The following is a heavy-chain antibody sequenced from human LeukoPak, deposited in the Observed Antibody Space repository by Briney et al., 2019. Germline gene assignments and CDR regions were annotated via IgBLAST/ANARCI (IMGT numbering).Heavy chain of an antibody. CDR3: ARQSFREYYFDY. CDR2: INHSGST. CDR1: GGSFSGYY. Sequence: SETLSLTCAVYGGSFSGYYWSWIRQPPGKGLEWIGEINHSGSTNYNPSLKSRVTISVDTSKNQFSLKLSSVTAADTAVYYCARQSFREYYFDYWGQGTLVTVSS. V-gene: IGHV4-34*01. J-gene: IGHJ4*02. D-gene: IGHD5-24*01.